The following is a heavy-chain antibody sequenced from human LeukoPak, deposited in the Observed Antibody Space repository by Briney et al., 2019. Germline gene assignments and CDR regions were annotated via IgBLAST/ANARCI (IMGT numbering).Heavy chain of an antibody. CDR2: ISSSGSII. V-gene: IGHV3-48*03. CDR1: GFIFSNYE. D-gene: IGHD2-15*01. CDR3: ARSEEGRFYDSAGYCEPFDL. J-gene: IGHJ3*01. Sequence: GGSLRLSCAASGFIFSNYEMNWVRQAPGKGLEWVSYISSSGSIIYYADSVKGRVTISRDNANQSLYLQMNSLRAEDTAVYYCARSEEGRFYDSAGYCEPFDLWGQGIMVIVSS.